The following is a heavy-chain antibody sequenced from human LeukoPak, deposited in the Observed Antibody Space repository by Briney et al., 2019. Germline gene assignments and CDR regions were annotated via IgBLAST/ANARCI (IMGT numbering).Heavy chain of an antibody. Sequence: GGSLRLSCAASGFTFSSYAMSWVRQAPGKGPEWVSAIGGRGGSTYYADSLGGRFTISRDNSQDMVYLQMNSLKVEDTATYYCGKEGGAWGQGTKVPVSS. D-gene: IGHD3-16*01. V-gene: IGHV3-23*01. J-gene: IGHJ5*02. CDR2: IGGRGGST. CDR3: GKEGGA. CDR1: GFTFSSYA.